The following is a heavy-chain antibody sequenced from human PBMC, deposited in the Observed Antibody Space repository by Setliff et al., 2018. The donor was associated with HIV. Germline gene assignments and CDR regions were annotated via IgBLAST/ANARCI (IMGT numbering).Heavy chain of an antibody. CDR1: GGSFNGYY. Sequence: SETLSLTCAVYGGSFNGYYWSWIRQSPGKGLEWIGEINHSGSTNYNPSLKSRVTISLDTSKNQLYLKLTSVTAADTAVYYCTIPASSLAPNWGRGTQVTVSS. V-gene: IGHV4-34*01. CDR3: TIPASSLAPN. J-gene: IGHJ4*02. CDR2: INHSGST.